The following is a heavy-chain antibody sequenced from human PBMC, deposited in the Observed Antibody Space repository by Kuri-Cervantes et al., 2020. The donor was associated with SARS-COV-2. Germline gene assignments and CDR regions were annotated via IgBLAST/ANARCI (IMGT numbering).Heavy chain of an antibody. Sequence: GGSLRLSCVASRFTFSRYTMNWVRQAPGKGLEWVGFIRSKAYGGTTEYAASVKGRSTISRDDSKSIAYLQMNSLKTEDTAVYYCTREGITIFGVVTPFDYWGQGTLITVSS. D-gene: IGHD3-3*01. V-gene: IGHV3-49*04. CDR2: IRSKAYGGTT. J-gene: IGHJ4*02. CDR3: TREGITIFGVVTPFDY. CDR1: RFTFSRYT.